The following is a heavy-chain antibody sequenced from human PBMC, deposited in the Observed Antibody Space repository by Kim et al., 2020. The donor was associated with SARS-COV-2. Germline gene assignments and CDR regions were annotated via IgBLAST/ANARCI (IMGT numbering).Heavy chain of an antibody. D-gene: IGHD5-12*01. CDR3: ATGNTSYEY. V-gene: IGHV3-23*03. J-gene: IGHJ4*02. Sequence: YVDSVNGRFTISRDKSKNTLYLQRNSLRAEDAAVYYCATGNTSYEYWGQGALVTVSS.